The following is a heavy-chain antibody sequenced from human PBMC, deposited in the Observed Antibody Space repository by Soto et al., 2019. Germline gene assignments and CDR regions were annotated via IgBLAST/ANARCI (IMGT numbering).Heavy chain of an antibody. CDR2: SRAKVNSHTT. CDR3: ARGVVSTGYFDY. Sequence: EVQLAESGGGLVQPGGSLRLSCAASGFTFSDNYMDWVRQAPGKGLEWVGRSRAKVNSHTTEYAASVKGRFTISRGDSENSLYLQMNSLKTEDTAVYYCARGVVSTGYFDYWGQGTLVTVSS. J-gene: IGHJ4*02. CDR1: GFTFSDNY. D-gene: IGHD5-12*01. V-gene: IGHV3-72*01.